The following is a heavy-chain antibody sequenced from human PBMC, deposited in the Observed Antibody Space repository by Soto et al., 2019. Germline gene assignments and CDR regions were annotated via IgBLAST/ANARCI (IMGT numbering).Heavy chain of an antibody. Sequence: EVQLLESGGGLVQPGGSLRLSCAASGFTFSSYAMSWVRQAPGKGLAWVAAISGSGGSTYYADSVKGRFTISRDNSKNTLYLQMNSLRAEDTAVYYCAKDEESGTMVRGVASFDYWGQGTLVTVSS. CDR2: ISGSGGST. D-gene: IGHD3-10*01. CDR1: GFTFSSYA. V-gene: IGHV3-23*01. CDR3: AKDEESGTMVRGVASFDY. J-gene: IGHJ4*02.